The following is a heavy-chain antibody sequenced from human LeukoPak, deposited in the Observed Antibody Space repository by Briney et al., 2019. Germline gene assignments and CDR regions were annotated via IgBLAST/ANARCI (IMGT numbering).Heavy chain of an antibody. J-gene: IGHJ4*02. CDR2: INHSGST. Sequence: SETMSLTCAVYGGSFSGYYWSWIRQPPGKGLEWIGEINHSGSTNYNPSLKSRVTISVDTSKNQFSLKLSSVTAADTAVYYCARGYDHFDYWGQGTLVTVSS. CDR3: ARGYDHFDY. CDR1: GGSFSGYY. V-gene: IGHV4-34*01. D-gene: IGHD3-16*01.